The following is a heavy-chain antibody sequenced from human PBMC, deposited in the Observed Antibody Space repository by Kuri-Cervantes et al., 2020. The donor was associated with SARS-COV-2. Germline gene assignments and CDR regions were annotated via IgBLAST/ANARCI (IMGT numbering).Heavy chain of an antibody. CDR2: IYYSGST. V-gene: IGHV4-59*01. D-gene: IGHD6-6*01. J-gene: IGHJ5*02. CDR3: ARVDSIAARPRWFDP. CDR1: GGSISSYY. Sequence: SETLSLTCTVSGGSISSYYWSWIRQPQGKGLEWIGYIYYSGSTNYNPSLKSRVTISVDTSKNQLSLKLSSVTAAVTSVYYCARVDSIAARPRWFDPWGQGTLVTVSS.